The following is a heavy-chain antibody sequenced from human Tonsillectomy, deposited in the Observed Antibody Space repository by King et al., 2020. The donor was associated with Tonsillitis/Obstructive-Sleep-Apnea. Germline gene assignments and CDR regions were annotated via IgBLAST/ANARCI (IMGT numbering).Heavy chain of an antibody. Sequence: QLVQSGAEVKKPGASVKVSCKASGYTFTNYAMHWVRQAPGQRLEWMAWINAGNGNTKYSQRLQGRVTITRDTSASTAYMELSSLRSEDTAVYYWVREGCSAGRCYDEAFDIWGQGTMVAVSS. V-gene: IGHV1-3*01. CDR2: INAGNGNT. CDR3: VREGCSAGRCYDEAFDI. D-gene: IGHD2-15*01. CDR1: GYTFTNYA. J-gene: IGHJ3*02.